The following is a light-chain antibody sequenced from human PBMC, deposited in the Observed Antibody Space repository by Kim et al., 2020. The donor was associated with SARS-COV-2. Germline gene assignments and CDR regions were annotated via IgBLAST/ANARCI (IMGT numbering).Light chain of an antibody. V-gene: IGKV3-20*01. Sequence: EIVLTQSPGTVSLSPGERATLSCRASQSVRSNYLAWYQQKPGQAPRLLIFGASSRATGIPDRFSGSGSGTDFTLTISRLEPEDFAVYYCQQYDNSPWTFGQGTKVGIK. CDR2: GAS. J-gene: IGKJ1*01. CDR1: QSVRSNY. CDR3: QQYDNSPWT.